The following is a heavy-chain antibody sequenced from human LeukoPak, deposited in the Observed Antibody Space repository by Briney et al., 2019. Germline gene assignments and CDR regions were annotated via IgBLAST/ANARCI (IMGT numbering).Heavy chain of an antibody. D-gene: IGHD1-26*01. J-gene: IGHJ4*02. CDR1: GGSISSGGYY. CDR3: ARHTGYYVFAFDY. Sequence: PSQTLSLTCTLSGGSISSGGYYWSWIRQPPGKGLEWIGYIYYSGSTNYNPSLKSRVTISVDTSKNQFSLKLSSVTAADTAVYYCARHTGYYVFAFDYWGQGTLVTVSS. CDR2: IYYSGST. V-gene: IGHV4-61*08.